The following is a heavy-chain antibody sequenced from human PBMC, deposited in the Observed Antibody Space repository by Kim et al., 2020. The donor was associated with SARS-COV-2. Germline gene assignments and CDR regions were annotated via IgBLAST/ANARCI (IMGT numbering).Heavy chain of an antibody. CDR2: IKQDGSDK. D-gene: IGHD4-17*01. Sequence: GGSLRLSCAASGFTFNTYWMAWVHQAPGKGLEWVANIKQDGSDKNYVDSVKGRFTISRDNAKNSLYLQMNSLRVEDTAVYYCARDVGGDLDYWSQGTLVTVSS. CDR3: ARDVGGDLDY. V-gene: IGHV3-7*03. CDR1: GFTFNTYW. J-gene: IGHJ4*02.